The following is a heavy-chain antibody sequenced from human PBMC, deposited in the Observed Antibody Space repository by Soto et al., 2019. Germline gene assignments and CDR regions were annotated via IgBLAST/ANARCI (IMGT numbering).Heavy chain of an antibody. CDR3: VVVAANQDY. D-gene: IGHD2-15*01. Sequence: SAKPSSKDPGGALSSSTRSWVRQAPGQGLEWMGRIIPILGIANYAQKFQGRVTITADKSTSTAYMELSSLRSEDTAVYYVVVVAANQDYWGQGTLVTVSS. CDR2: IIPILGIA. CDR1: GGALSSST. V-gene: IGHV1-69*02. J-gene: IGHJ4*02.